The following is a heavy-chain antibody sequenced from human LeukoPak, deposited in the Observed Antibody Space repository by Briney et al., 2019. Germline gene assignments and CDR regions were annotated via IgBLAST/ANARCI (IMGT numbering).Heavy chain of an antibody. CDR2: ISSSSSTI. Sequence: GGSLRLSCAASGFTFSSYSMNWVRQAPGKGLEWVSYISSSSSTIYYADSVKGRFTISRDNAKNSLYLQMNSLRAEDTAVYYCARGYSYGYDYWGQGTLVTVSS. CDR3: ARGYSYGYDY. J-gene: IGHJ4*02. CDR1: GFTFSSYS. V-gene: IGHV3-48*04. D-gene: IGHD5-18*01.